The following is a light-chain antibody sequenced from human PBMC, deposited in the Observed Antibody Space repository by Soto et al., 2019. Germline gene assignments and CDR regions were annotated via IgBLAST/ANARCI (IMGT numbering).Light chain of an antibody. CDR2: DVS. Sequence: QSALTQPASVSGSPGQSITISCTGTGNDVGGYNYVSWYQQHPGKAPKLMIYDVSNRPSGVSNRFSGSKSGNTASLTISGLQAEDEAGYYCSSFTSSTTRVFGAGTKLTVL. CDR3: SSFTSSTTRV. CDR1: GNDVGGYNY. J-gene: IGLJ1*01. V-gene: IGLV2-14*01.